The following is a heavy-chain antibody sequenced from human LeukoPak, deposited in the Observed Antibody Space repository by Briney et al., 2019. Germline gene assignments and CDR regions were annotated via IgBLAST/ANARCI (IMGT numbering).Heavy chain of an antibody. CDR2: IYKSGST. CDR3: AYTSGAAAGTSPFDY. Sequence: SETLSLTCSVSGGSISSGSYYWNWIRQPAGKGLEWIGRIYKSGSTNYNPSLKSRVTILIDTSKNQFSLKLSSVTAADTAVYYCAYTSGAAAGTSPFDYWGQGTLVTVSS. CDR1: GGSISSGSYY. D-gene: IGHD6-13*01. V-gene: IGHV4-61*02. J-gene: IGHJ4*02.